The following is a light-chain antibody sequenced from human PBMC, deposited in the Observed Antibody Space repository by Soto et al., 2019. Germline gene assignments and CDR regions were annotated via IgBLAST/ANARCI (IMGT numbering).Light chain of an antibody. CDR3: ISYTRGSTHV. Sequence: QSALTQPASVPGSPGESITISCTGTNSDVAAYNFVSWYQQHPGKVTNLLLFDVSRQPSGVSDRFSGSKSGNTASLTISGLQSEDEGDYYCISYTRGSTHVFGSGTKVTVL. J-gene: IGLJ6*01. V-gene: IGLV2-14*03. CDR1: NSDVAAYNF. CDR2: DVS.